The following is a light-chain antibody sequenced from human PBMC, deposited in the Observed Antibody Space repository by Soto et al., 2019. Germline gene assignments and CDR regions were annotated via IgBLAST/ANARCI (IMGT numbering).Light chain of an antibody. CDR3: SSYSSTTTPI. Sequence: QSALTQPASVSGSHGQSITISCTGTSSDVGGYNYVSWYQQRPGKAPKLMICYVNIRPSGVSNRFSGSKSGDTASLTISGLQAEDEADYYGSSYSSTTTPIFGGGTKLTVL. V-gene: IGLV2-14*01. CDR1: SSDVGGYNY. J-gene: IGLJ2*01. CDR2: YVN.